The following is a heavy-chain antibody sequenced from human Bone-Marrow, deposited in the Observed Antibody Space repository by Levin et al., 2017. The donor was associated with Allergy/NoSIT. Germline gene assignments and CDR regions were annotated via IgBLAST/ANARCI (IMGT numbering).Heavy chain of an antibody. D-gene: IGHD1-26*01. CDR2: ISSSGSTI. CDR3: AREEDSGTIYYYYGMDV. J-gene: IGHJ6*02. CDR1: GFTFSDYY. Sequence: PGGSLRLSCAASGFTFSDYYMSWIRQAPGKGLEWVSYISSSGSTIYYADSVKGRFTISRDNAKNSLYLQMNSLRAEDTAVYYCAREEDSGTIYYYYGMDVWGQGATVTVSS. V-gene: IGHV3-11*01.